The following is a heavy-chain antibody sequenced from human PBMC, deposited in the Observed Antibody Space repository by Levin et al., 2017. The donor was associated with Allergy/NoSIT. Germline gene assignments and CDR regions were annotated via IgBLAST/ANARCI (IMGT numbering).Heavy chain of an antibody. CDR3: ARSYDILTGYYPPAFDP. Sequence: KVSCKGSGYSFTSYWIGWVRQLPGKGLEWMGIIYPGDSDTRYSPSFQGQVTISADKSISTAYLQWSSLKASDTAMYYCARSYDILTGYYPPAFDPWGQGTLVTVSS. J-gene: IGHJ5*02. D-gene: IGHD3-9*01. CDR2: IYPGDSDT. V-gene: IGHV5-51*01. CDR1: GYSFTSYW.